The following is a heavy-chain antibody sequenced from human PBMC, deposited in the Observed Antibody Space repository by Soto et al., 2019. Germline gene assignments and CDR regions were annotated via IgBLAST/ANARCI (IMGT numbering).Heavy chain of an antibody. CDR1: DGSMNSDSSY. J-gene: IGHJ4*02. D-gene: IGHD3-22*01. CDR2: INHSGST. V-gene: IGHV4-39*01. Sequence: SSETLSLTCRVSDGSMNSDSSYWGWIRQPPGKGLEWIGVINHSGSTYHNLSLKGRVTMSVDASRNQFSLKLTSMTAADTAVYYCARLGGYVSVGYYYLWDSWGQGTLVTVSS. CDR3: ARLGGYVSVGYYYLWDS.